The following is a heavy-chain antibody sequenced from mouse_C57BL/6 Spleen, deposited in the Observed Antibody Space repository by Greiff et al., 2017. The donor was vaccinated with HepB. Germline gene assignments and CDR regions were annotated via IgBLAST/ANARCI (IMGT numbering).Heavy chain of an antibody. D-gene: IGHD1-1*01. J-gene: IGHJ1*03. CDR3: ARRSYGSSYVSYWYFDV. CDR1: GFTFSDYG. CDR2: ISSGSSTI. Sequence: EVKLVESGGGLVKPGGSLKLSCAASGFTFSDYGMHWVRQAPEKGLEWVAYISSGSSTIYYADTVKGRFTISRDNAKNTLFLQMTSLRSEDTAMYYCARRSYGSSYVSYWYFDVWGTGTTVTVSS. V-gene: IGHV5-17*01.